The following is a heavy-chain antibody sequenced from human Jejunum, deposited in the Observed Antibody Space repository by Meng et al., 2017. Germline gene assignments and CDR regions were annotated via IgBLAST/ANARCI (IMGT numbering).Heavy chain of an antibody. CDR1: GGSFSTYF. CDR3: SYSIYSFDY. D-gene: IGHD5/OR15-5a*01. J-gene: IGHJ4*02. Sequence: QVQVQKCGAGRLKPSETLSLTSAVYGGSFSTYFWTWFRQPPGKGLEWIGEIXHRGSIHYNPSLGSRVTISADTSKGQVSLNLTSVTAADTAVFYCSYSIYSFDYWGQGSLVTVSS. V-gene: IGHV4-34*01. CDR2: IXHRGSI.